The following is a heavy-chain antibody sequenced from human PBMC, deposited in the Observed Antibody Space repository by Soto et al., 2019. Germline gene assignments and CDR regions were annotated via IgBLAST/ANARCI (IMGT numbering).Heavy chain of an antibody. CDR3: VLVDNYVTPTPQDV. Sequence: QVQLVQSGDEVKKPGASVKGSCKASGYIFVNYGIAWVRQAPGQGLAWMGWISPYTGNTHSATKVQGRLTMNTDTSTSTAYMDLGSLTSDDTAVYYCVLVDNYVTPTPQDVWGQGPTVTFSS. CDR2: ISPYTGNT. CDR1: GYIFVNYG. D-gene: IGHD3-16*01. V-gene: IGHV1-18*01. J-gene: IGHJ6*02.